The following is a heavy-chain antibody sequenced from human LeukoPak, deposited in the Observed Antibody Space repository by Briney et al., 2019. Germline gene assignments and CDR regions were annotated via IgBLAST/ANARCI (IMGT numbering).Heavy chain of an antibody. J-gene: IGHJ4*02. D-gene: IGHD3-10*01. CDR2: IIPIFGTA. Sequence: SVKVSCKASGGTFSSYAISWVRQAPGQGLEWMGGIIPIFGTANYAQKFHGRVTITADESTSTAYMELSSLRTEDTAVYYCARPRRIQGAQPFDYWGQGTLVTVSS. CDR3: ARPRRIQGAQPFDY. CDR1: GGTFSSYA. V-gene: IGHV1-69*01.